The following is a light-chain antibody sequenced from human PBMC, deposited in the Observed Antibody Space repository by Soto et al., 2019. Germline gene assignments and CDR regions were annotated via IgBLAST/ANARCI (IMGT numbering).Light chain of an antibody. J-gene: IGLJ3*02. CDR1: TSDIGAYNY. V-gene: IGLV2-14*03. Sequence: SALTQPASVSGSPGQSITFSCTGTTSDIGAYNYVSWYQHHPGKAPKLLIYDVTARPSGVSDRFSGSKSGTTASLTISGLQAEDEADYFCSSYTTINTVVLFGGGTKLTVL. CDR3: SSYTTINTVVL. CDR2: DVT.